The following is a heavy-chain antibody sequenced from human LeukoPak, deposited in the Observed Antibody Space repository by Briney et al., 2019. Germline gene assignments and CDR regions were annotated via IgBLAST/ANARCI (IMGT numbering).Heavy chain of an antibody. CDR3: ASGRFLAWLLNYYYYYDMDV. Sequence: SETLSLTCTVSGGSISSSSYYWGWIRQPPGKGLEWIGSIYYSGSTYYNPSLKSRVTISVDTSKNQFSLKLSSVTAADTAVYYCASGRFLAWLLNYYYYYDMDVWGQGTTVTVSS. CDR1: GGSISSSSYY. CDR2: IYYSGST. J-gene: IGHJ6*02. V-gene: IGHV4-39*01. D-gene: IGHD3-3*01.